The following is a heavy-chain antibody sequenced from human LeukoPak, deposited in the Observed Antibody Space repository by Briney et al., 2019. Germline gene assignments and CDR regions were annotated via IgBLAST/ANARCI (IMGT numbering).Heavy chain of an antibody. CDR2: INPNSGGT. V-gene: IGHV1-2*06. J-gene: IGHJ4*02. D-gene: IGHD3-10*01. Sequence: ASVKVSCKASGYTFTGYYMHWVRQAPAQGLEWMGRINPNSGGTNYTQKFQGRVTMTMDTSISTAYMELSRLRYDDTAVYYCVRDIGYYGSGRPNTLDYWGQGTLVTVSS. CDR3: VRDIGYYGSGRPNTLDY. CDR1: GYTFTGYY.